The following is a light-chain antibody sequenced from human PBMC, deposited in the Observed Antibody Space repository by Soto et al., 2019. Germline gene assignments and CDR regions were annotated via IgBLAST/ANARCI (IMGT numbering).Light chain of an antibody. CDR2: LNSDGSH. J-gene: IGLJ2*01. V-gene: IGLV4-69*01. CDR1: SGHSSYA. CDR3: QTWGTAYVV. Sequence: QPVLTQSPSASASLGASVKLTRTLSSGHSSYAIAWHQQQPEKGPRYLMKLNSDGSHSKGDGIPDRFSGSSSGAERYLTISSLQSEDEADYYCQTWGTAYVVFGGGTKLTVL.